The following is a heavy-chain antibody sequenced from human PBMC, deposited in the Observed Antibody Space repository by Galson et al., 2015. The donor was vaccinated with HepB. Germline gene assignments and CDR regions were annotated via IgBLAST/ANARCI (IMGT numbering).Heavy chain of an antibody. CDR1: GFTFSSYA. Sequence: SLRLSCAASGFTFSSYAMHWVRQAPGKGLEWVAVISYDGSNKYYADSVKGRFTISRDNSKNTLYLQMNSLRAEDTAVYYCAIAYSSSWEYWGQGTLVTVSS. V-gene: IGHV3-30-3*01. J-gene: IGHJ4*02. D-gene: IGHD6-13*01. CDR2: ISYDGSNK. CDR3: AIAYSSSWEY.